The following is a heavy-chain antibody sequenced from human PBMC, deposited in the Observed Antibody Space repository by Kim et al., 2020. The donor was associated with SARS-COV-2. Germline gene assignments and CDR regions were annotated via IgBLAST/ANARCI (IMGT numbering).Heavy chain of an antibody. CDR1: GFTFDDYA. Sequence: GGSLRLSCAASGFTFDDYAMHWVRQAPGKGLEWVSLISGDGGSTYYADSVKGRFTISRDNSKNSLYLQMNSLRTEDTALYYCAKDSEVVVPAAFQYYYYGMDVWGQGTTVTFSS. J-gene: IGHJ6*02. V-gene: IGHV3-43*02. D-gene: IGHD2-2*01. CDR3: AKDSEVVVPAAFQYYYYGMDV. CDR2: ISGDGGST.